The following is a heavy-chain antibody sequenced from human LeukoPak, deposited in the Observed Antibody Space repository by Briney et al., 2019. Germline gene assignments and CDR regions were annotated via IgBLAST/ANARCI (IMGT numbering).Heavy chain of an antibody. CDR2: IYYSGSS. Sequence: SQTLSLTCTVSGGSISSGGYYWSWIRQHPGKGLEWIGYIYYSGSSHYNPSLKSRVTISVDTSKNQFSLKLSSVTAADTAVYYCARARRGRFDYWGQGTLVTVSS. J-gene: IGHJ4*02. D-gene: IGHD3-10*01. CDR1: GGSISSGGYY. V-gene: IGHV4-31*03. CDR3: ARARRGRFDY.